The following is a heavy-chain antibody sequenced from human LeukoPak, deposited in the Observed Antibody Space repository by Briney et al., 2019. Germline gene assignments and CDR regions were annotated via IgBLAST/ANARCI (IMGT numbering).Heavy chain of an antibody. CDR1: GGSISSYY. V-gene: IGHV4-39*07. CDR2: IYYSGST. J-gene: IGHJ4*02. CDR3: AREVLGLPGDY. Sequence: SETLSLTCTVSGGSISSYYWGWIRQPPGKGLEWIGSIYYSGSTYYNPSLKSRVTISVDRSKNQFSLKLSSVTAADTAVYYCAREVLGLPGDYWGQGTLVTVSS. D-gene: IGHD2-8*02.